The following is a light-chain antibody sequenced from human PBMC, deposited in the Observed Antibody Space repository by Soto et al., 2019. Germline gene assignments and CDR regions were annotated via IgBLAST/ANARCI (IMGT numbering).Light chain of an antibody. V-gene: IGKV3-15*01. CDR3: QQYNNWPRT. Sequence: EIVMTQSPATLSVSPGERATLSCRASQSVSSNLAWYQQKPGQAPRLLIYGASTRATGIPARLSASGSGTEFTLTISSLQSEDFAVYNCQQYNNWPRTFGQGTKVEIK. J-gene: IGKJ1*01. CDR2: GAS. CDR1: QSVSSN.